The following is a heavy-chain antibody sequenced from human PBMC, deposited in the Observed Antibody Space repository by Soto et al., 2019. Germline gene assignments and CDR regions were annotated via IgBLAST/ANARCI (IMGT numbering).Heavy chain of an antibody. Sequence: QVQLVQSGAEVKKPGASVKVSCKASGYTFTSYGISWVRQAPGQGLEWMGWISAYNGNTNYAQKLQGRVTRTTDTSTSTAYMELRSLRSDDTAVYYCARDGYYDSSGYRSDFDYWGKGTLVTVSS. J-gene: IGHJ4*02. D-gene: IGHD3-22*01. CDR3: ARDGYYDSSGYRSDFDY. CDR2: ISAYNGNT. CDR1: GYTFTSYG. V-gene: IGHV1-18*01.